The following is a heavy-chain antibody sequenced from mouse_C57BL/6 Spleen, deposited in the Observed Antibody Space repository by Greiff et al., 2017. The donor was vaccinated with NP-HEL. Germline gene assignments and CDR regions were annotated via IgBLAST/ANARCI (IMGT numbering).Heavy chain of an antibody. Sequence: VQLQQSGPELVKPGDSVKISCKASGYSFTGYFMNWVMQSHGKSLEWIGRINPYNGDTFYNQKFKGKATLTVDKSSSTAHMELRSLTSEDSAVYYCAGYYYGSSYGYAMDYWGQGTSVTVSS. CDR1: GYSFTGYF. V-gene: IGHV1-20*01. CDR2: INPYNGDT. J-gene: IGHJ4*01. CDR3: AGYYYGSSYGYAMDY. D-gene: IGHD1-1*01.